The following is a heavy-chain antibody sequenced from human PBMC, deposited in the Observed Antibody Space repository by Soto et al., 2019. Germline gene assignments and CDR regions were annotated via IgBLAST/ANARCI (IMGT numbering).Heavy chain of an antibody. J-gene: IGHJ4*02. V-gene: IGHV3-48*01. CDR1: GYTLGAYS. D-gene: IGHD1-26*01. CDR3: APQGVGATGYLY. CDR2: ISDSGSRM. Sequence: LRLSCVVSGYTLGAYSRNWVRQAPGKGLEWVSYISDSGSRMYYADSVKGRFTISRDSARNSLFLQMNSLRAEDTAVYYCAPQGVGATGYLYWGQGTLVTVSS.